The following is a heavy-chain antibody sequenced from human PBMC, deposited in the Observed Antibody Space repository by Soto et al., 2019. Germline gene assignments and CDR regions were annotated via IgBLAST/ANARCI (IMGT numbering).Heavy chain of an antibody. Sequence: PSETLSLTCTVSGGSINSGDYSWTWIRQPPGKGMEWIGYIYHTGTTYYNMSLKSRVTISVDRSKNQFSLKLSSVTAADTALYYCARGINYYDSSGDSWFDPWGQGTLVT. CDR1: GGSINSGDYS. V-gene: IGHV4-30-2*01. CDR3: ARGINYYDSSGDSWFDP. CDR2: IYHTGTT. D-gene: IGHD3-22*01. J-gene: IGHJ5*02.